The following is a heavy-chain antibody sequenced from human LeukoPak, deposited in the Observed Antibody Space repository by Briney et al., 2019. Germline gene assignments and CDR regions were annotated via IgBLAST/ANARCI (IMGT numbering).Heavy chain of an antibody. CDR1: GFTFSSYG. Sequence: PGGSLRLSCAASGFTFSSYGMHWVRQAPGKGLEWVAVITYDGSNKYYVDSVKGRFTISRDNSKNTLYLQMNSLRAEDTAVYYCAKDRGGSGWYFDYWGQGTLVTVSS. D-gene: IGHD6-19*01. CDR2: ITYDGSNK. CDR3: AKDRGGSGWYFDY. V-gene: IGHV3-30*18. J-gene: IGHJ4*02.